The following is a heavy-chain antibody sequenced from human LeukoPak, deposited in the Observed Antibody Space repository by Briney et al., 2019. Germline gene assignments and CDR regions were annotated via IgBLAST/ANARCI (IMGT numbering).Heavy chain of an antibody. CDR1: GFTFSSYS. Sequence: GGSLRLSCAASGFTFSSYSMNWVRQAPGKGLEWVSSISSSSSYIYYADSVKGRFTISRDNAKNSLYLQMNSLRAEDTAVYYCARAAHYDILTGYFDYWGQGALVTVSS. J-gene: IGHJ4*02. CDR2: ISSSSSYI. D-gene: IGHD3-9*01. CDR3: ARAAHYDILTGYFDY. V-gene: IGHV3-21*01.